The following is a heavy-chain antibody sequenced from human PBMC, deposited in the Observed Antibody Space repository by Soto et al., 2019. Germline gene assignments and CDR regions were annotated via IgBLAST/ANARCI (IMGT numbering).Heavy chain of an antibody. V-gene: IGHV3-30*18. D-gene: IGHD2-2*01. Sequence: PGGSLRLSCAASGFTFSSYGMHWVRQAPGKGLEWVAVISYYGSNKYYADSVKGRFTISRDNSKNTLYLQMNSLRAEDTAVYYCAKDTVVPAAVFDYWGQGT. CDR2: ISYYGSNK. J-gene: IGHJ4*02. CDR1: GFTFSSYG. CDR3: AKDTVVPAAVFDY.